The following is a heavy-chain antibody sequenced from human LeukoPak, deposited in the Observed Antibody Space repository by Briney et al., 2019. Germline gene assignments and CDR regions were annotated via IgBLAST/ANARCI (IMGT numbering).Heavy chain of an antibody. V-gene: IGHV1-2*02. CDR3: ARVVAVAPGY. D-gene: IGHD5-12*01. Sequence: GASVTVSCKGSGYTFTNYYMHWVRQAPGQGLEWMGWINPNSGGTSYAQKFQGRVTMTRDTSISTAYMELSSLTSDDTAVYFCARVVAVAPGYWGHGALVTVSS. CDR2: INPNSGGT. J-gene: IGHJ4*01. CDR1: GYTFTNYY.